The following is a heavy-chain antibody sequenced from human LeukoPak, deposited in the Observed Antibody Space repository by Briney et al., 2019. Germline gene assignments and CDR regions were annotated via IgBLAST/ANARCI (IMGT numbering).Heavy chain of an antibody. J-gene: IGHJ6*03. CDR2: IISSGSTI. D-gene: IGHD2-2*01. CDR3: ARKGGRYCSSTSCYGYYYYMDV. CDR1: GFTFSDYY. Sequence: GGSLRLSCAASGFTFSDYYMSWIRQAPGKGLEWVSYIISSGSTIYYADSVKGRFTISRDNAKNSLYLQMNSLRAEDTAVYYCARKGGRYCSSTSCYGYYYYMDVWGKGTTVTVSS. V-gene: IGHV3-11*04.